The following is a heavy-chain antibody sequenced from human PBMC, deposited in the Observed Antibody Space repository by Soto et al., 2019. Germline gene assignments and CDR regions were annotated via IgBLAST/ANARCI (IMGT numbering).Heavy chain of an antibody. CDR2: INPSCGST. V-gene: IGHV1-46*03. CDR3: ARGVEDYGYFSHYYYYMDV. Sequence: QVQLVQSGAEVKKPGASVKVSCKASGYTFTSYYMHWVRQAPGQGLEWMGIINPSCGSTSYVQKFQGRVSMTRDSSTSTVYMELSSLRSDDTAVYYCARGVEDYGYFSHYYYYMDVRGKGNTVTVSS. CDR1: GYTFTSYY. D-gene: IGHD4-17*01. J-gene: IGHJ6*03.